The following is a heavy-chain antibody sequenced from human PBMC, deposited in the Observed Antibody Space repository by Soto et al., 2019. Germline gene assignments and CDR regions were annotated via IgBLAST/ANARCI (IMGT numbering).Heavy chain of an antibody. V-gene: IGHV3-48*03. J-gene: IGHJ6*02. D-gene: IGHD4-17*01. Sequence: GGSLRLSCAASGFAFGFYEMTWVRQAPGKGLEWVSYIKTSGDTKYYADSVKGRFTISRDNARNSLYLQMNSLRAEDTAVYYCARDGYGDPYFYYGLDVWGQGTTVTVSS. CDR1: GFAFGFYE. CDR3: ARDGYGDPYFYYGLDV. CDR2: IKTSGDTK.